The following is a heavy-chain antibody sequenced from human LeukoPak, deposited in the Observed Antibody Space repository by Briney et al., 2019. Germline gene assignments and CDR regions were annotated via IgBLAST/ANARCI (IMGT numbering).Heavy chain of an antibody. V-gene: IGHV4-59*01. Sequence: PSETLSLTCTVSGGSISSYYWSWIRQPPGKGLEWIGYIYYSGSTNYNPSLKCRVTLSVDTCKNQSSLKLSSVTAADTAVYFCARGGPHIAAAGYEYWGQGALVTVSS. CDR1: GGSISSYY. CDR2: IYYSGST. J-gene: IGHJ4*02. CDR3: ARGGPHIAAAGYEY. D-gene: IGHD6-13*01.